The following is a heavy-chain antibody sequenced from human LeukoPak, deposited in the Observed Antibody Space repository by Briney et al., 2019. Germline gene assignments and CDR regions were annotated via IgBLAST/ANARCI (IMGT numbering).Heavy chain of an antibody. CDR2: VKTKGDGGAA. J-gene: IGHJ5*02. CDR1: GITFTNAW. Sequence: LGGSLRLSCAASGITFTNAWLTWVRQAPGKGLEWVGRVKTKGDGGAADYAAPVKGRFTISRDDSTKTLYLQMNSLKTEDTAVYYCTTDRMIYATNWAVSWFDPWGQGTLVTVSS. V-gene: IGHV3-15*01. CDR3: TTDRMIYATNWAVSWFDP. D-gene: IGHD2-8*01.